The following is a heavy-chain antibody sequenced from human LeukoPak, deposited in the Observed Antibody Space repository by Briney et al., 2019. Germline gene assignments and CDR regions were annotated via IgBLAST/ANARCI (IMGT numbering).Heavy chain of an antibody. Sequence: SETLSLTCFVSGGSISSHYWTWIRQPPGKGLECIGDIFYTGSTTYSPSLRSRATISIETSKNQISLKLRSVTAADTAVYFCARVNWCGFDIWGQGTLATVSS. D-gene: IGHD1-20*01. J-gene: IGHJ3*02. V-gene: IGHV4-59*11. CDR2: IFYTGST. CDR3: ARVNWCGFDI. CDR1: GGSISSHY.